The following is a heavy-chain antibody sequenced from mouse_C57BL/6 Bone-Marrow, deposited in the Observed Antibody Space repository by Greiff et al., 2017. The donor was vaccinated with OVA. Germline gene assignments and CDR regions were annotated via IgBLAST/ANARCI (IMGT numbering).Heavy chain of an antibody. CDR1: GYAFSSSW. J-gene: IGHJ3*01. D-gene: IGHD2-4*01. CDR2: IYPGDGDT. Sequence: QVQLKQSGPELVKPGASVKISCKASGYAFSSSWMNWVKQRPGKGLEWIGRIYPGDGDTNYNGKFKGKATLTADKSSSTAYMQLSSLTSEDSAVYFCARGGDYDNLFFAYWGQGTLVTVSA. CDR3: ARGGDYDNLFFAY. V-gene: IGHV1-82*01.